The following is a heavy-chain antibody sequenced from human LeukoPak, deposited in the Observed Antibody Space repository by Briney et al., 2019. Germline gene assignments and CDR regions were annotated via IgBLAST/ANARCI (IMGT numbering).Heavy chain of an antibody. D-gene: IGHD3-10*01. V-gene: IGHV3-30*03. Sequence: GGSLRLSCAASGFSFSSYGMHWVRQAPGKGLEWVGVISYDGSNKKYADSVKGRFTMSRDNAKNSLYLQMNTLRVEDTAVYYCARDYRGYSMDVWGKGTTVTISS. CDR1: GFSFSSYG. J-gene: IGHJ6*03. CDR2: ISYDGSNK. CDR3: ARDYRGYSMDV.